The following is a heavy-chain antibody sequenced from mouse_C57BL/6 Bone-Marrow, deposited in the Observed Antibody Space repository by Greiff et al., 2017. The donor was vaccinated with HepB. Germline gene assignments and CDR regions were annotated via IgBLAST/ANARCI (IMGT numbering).Heavy chain of an antibody. CDR2: IDPENGDT. Sequence: VQLQQSGAELVRPGASVKLSCTASGFNIKDDYMNWVKQRPEQGLEWIGWIDPENGDTEYASKFQGKATITADTSSNTAYLQLSSLTSEDTAVYYCPLYYYGSSYWGQGTTLTVSS. CDR3: PLYYYGSSY. D-gene: IGHD1-1*01. V-gene: IGHV14-4*01. CDR1: GFNIKDDY. J-gene: IGHJ2*01.